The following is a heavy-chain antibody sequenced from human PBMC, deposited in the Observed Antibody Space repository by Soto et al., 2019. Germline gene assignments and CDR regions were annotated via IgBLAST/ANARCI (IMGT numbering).Heavy chain of an antibody. CDR3: ARGHFSRRPVKKYYFDY. CDR2: INHSGST. V-gene: IGHV4-34*01. J-gene: IGHJ4*02. CDR1: GGSFSGYY. Sequence: PSETLSLTCAVYGGSFSGYYWSWICQPPGKGLEWIGEINHSGSTNYNPSLKSRVTISVDTSKNQFSLQLSSVTAADTAVYYCARGHFSRRPVKKYYFDYWGQGTLVTVSS.